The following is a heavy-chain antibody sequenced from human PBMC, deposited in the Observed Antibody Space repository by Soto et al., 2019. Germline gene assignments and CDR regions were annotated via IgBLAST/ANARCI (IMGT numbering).Heavy chain of an antibody. CDR1: GGSISSYY. CDR3: ARVSGIAVAGILGGWYFDL. J-gene: IGHJ2*01. Sequence: QVQLQESGPGLVKPSETLSLTCTVSGGSISSYYWSWIRQPPGQGLEWIGYIYYSGSTNYNPSLNSRVTISVDTSKNPFSLKLSSVTAADTAVYYCARVSGIAVAGILGGWYFDLWGRGTLVTVSS. CDR2: IYYSGST. V-gene: IGHV4-59*01. D-gene: IGHD6-19*01.